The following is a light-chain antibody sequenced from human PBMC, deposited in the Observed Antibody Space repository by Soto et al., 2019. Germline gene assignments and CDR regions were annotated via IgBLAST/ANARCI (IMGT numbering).Light chain of an antibody. CDR3: QQCSNWPPEIT. CDR1: QNISIY. V-gene: IGKV3-11*01. CDR2: DAS. Sequence: EIVLTQSPATLSLSPGERATLSCRASQNISIYLAWYQQRPGQAPRLLIYDASNRATGIPARFSGSGSGTDFTLTLSSLELEDFAVSDCQQCSNWPPEITFGQGTRLDIK. J-gene: IGKJ5*01.